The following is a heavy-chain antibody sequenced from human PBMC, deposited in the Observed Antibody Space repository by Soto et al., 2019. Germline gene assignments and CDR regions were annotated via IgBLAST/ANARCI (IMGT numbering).Heavy chain of an antibody. J-gene: IGHJ2*01. Sequence: TLYLSCTVCVRSISSGGYYWSWIRQHTGKGLEWIGYICDSVSTYYNPSLKSLLTISVDTSKNQFSLRLSSVTAADTAVYYCAREIMPLSNDWYFDLWGRGTLVTGSS. CDR2: ICDSVST. D-gene: IGHD2-8*01. CDR1: VRSISSGGYY. V-gene: IGHV4-31*01. CDR3: AREIMPLSNDWYFDL.